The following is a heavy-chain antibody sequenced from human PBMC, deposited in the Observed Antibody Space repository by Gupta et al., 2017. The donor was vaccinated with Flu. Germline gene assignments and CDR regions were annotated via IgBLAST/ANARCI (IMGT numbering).Heavy chain of an antibody. Sequence: YTRNGVRQATGKGLGWVSSIGRDPAYIFYADSVRGRSTTARDNAQSSMFLKMDSLRAEGTAVYFCVKRYFDTRGYPFDYWGQGTLVTVS. V-gene: IGHV3-21*01. CDR3: VKRYFDTRGYPFDY. CDR1: YT. D-gene: IGHD3-22*01. J-gene: IGHJ4*02. CDR2: IGRDPAYI.